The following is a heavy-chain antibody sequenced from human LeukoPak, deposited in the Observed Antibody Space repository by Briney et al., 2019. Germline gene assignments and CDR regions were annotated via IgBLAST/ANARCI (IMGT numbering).Heavy chain of an antibody. CDR1: GGSLSSYY. Sequence: PSETLSLTCTVSGGSLSSYYWSWIRQPPGPRLEWIGYIYYSGSTNYNPSLRSRVTISVDTSKNQFSLKLSSVTAADTAVYYCARDRRKLGLDYWGQGTLVTVSS. CDR2: IYYSGST. V-gene: IGHV4-59*01. CDR3: ARDRRKLGLDY. J-gene: IGHJ4*02. D-gene: IGHD1-26*01.